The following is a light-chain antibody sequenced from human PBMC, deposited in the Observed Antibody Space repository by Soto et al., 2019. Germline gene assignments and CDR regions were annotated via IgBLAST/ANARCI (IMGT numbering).Light chain of an antibody. CDR1: NVGSKI. CDR3: QVWHSSSDHYV. V-gene: IGLV3-21*02. Sequence: SYELTQPPSVSVAPGQTARIACAGDNVGSKIVHWYQQRVGQAPALVVYDDSHRPSGIPDRFSGSNSGNTATLTISRVEAGDEADYYCQVWHSSSDHYVFGSWNKVTVL. CDR2: DDS. J-gene: IGLJ1*01.